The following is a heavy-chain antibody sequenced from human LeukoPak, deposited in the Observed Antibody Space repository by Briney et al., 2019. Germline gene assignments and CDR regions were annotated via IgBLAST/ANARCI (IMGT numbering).Heavy chain of an antibody. CDR3: AKDRGYSYGYFDY. D-gene: IGHD5-18*01. Sequence: GGSQRPSCAASRFTFSSYGMHWVRQAPGNGLEWVALISYDGSNKYYTDSVKGRFTISRDNSKNTLYLQMDSLRAEDTAVYYCAKDRGYSYGYFDYWGQGTLVTVSS. J-gene: IGHJ4*02. CDR2: ISYDGSNK. CDR1: RFTFSSYG. V-gene: IGHV3-30*18.